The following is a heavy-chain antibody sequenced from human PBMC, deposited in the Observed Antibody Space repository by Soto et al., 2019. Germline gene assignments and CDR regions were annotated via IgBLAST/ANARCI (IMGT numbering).Heavy chain of an antibody. Sequence: QVQLQESGPGLVKPSQTLSLTCTVSGGSISSGGYYWYWIRQHPGKGLEWIGYIYYSGTTYYNPSRKSRVTISVDTSTNQFSLKLSSVTAADTAVYYCAASCVACGGFNYYGMDVWGQGTTVTVSS. CDR3: AASCVACGGFNYYGMDV. J-gene: IGHJ6*02. CDR1: GGSISSGGYY. D-gene: IGHD2-21*01. CDR2: IYYSGTT. V-gene: IGHV4-31*03.